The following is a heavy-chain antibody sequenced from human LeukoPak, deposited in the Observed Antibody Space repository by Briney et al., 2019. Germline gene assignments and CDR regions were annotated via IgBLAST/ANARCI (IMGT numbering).Heavy chain of an antibody. J-gene: IGHJ4*02. CDR1: GFTFSSYG. CDR3: AKGRDTSGRQNFDF. D-gene: IGHD6-19*01. Sequence: GGSLRLSCAASGFTFSSYGMSWVRQAPGKGLEWVSTISGSGYNTYYADSVKGRFSISRDNSANTLYLHMNSLRAEDTALYYCAKGRDTSGRQNFDFWGQGTLVTVSS. CDR2: ISGSGYNT. V-gene: IGHV3-23*01.